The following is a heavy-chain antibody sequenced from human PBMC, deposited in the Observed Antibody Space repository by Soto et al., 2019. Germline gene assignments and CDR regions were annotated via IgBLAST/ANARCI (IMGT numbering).Heavy chain of an antibody. CDR1: GGSFSGNH. CDR2: INHSGST. J-gene: IGHJ5*02. V-gene: IGHV4-34*01. CDR3: ARRYCSATSCLAGFDP. Sequence: QVQLQQWGAGLLKSSETLSLSCAVYGGSFSGNHWTWIRQVPGKGLEWIGEINHSGSTNYNPSLKSRVTISVDTSKNQISLKLNSVTAADTAVYYCARRYCSATSCLAGFDPWGRGTLVIVSS. D-gene: IGHD2-2*01.